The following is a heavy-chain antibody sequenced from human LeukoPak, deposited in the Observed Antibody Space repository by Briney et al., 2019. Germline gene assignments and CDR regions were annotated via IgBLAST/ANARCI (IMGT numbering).Heavy chain of an antibody. D-gene: IGHD2-2*01. CDR2: LSHSGSS. V-gene: IGHV4-59*02. Sequence: SETLSLTCTVSGGSVTSYYWSWIRRPPGRGLEWIAYLSHSGSSDSNPSLTSRVTTLVDTSKNQFSLKLTSVTAADTALYYCATARYANAWYAFDLWGHGTMVTVSS. CDR3: ATARYANAWYAFDL. J-gene: IGHJ3*01. CDR1: GGSVTSYY.